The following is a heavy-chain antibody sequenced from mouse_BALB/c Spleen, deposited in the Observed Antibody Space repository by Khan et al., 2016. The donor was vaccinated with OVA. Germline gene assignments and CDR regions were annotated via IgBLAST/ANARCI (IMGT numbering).Heavy chain of an antibody. CDR3: VNRGSSSGLFTY. D-gene: IGHD1-1*01. Sequence: QVQLQQSGAELAKPGASVKMSCKASGYTFTNYWMHWVKQRPGQGLKWIGYVNPSTGYTEYNQKFKDTATLTADKSSSTAYMQLSSLTSEDSAVYYYVNRGSSSGLFTYRGQGTLVNGSA. CDR1: GYTFTNYW. CDR2: VNPSTGYT. V-gene: IGHV1-7*01. J-gene: IGHJ3*01.